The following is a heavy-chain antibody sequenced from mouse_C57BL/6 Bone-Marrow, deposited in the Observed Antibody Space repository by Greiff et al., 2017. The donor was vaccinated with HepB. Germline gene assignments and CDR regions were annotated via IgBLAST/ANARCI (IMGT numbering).Heavy chain of an antibody. D-gene: IGHD1-1*01. CDR2: IYPGSGST. CDR1: GYTFTSYW. V-gene: IGHV1-55*01. J-gene: IGHJ4*01. CDR3: ARKEGVVATYYAMDY. Sequence: QVQLQQPGAELVKPGASVKMSCKASGYTFTSYWITWVKQRPGQGLEWIGDIYPGSGSTNYNEKFKSKATLTVDTSSSTAYMQLSSLTSEDSAVYYCARKEGVVATYYAMDYWGQGTSVTVSS.